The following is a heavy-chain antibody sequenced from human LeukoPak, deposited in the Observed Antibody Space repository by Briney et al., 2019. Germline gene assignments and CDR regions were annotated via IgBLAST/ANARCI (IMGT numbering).Heavy chain of an antibody. CDR1: GFTFNDYT. D-gene: IGHD1-26*01. Sequence: PGGSLRLSCAASGFTFNDYTTHWVRQVPGKGLEWVSLVSGDGSTTHYADSVKGRFTIYRDNSKNSVYLQLNSLRGEDTAFYYCAKDETGSCDYWGQGTLVTVSS. CDR3: AKDETGSCDY. J-gene: IGHJ4*02. CDR2: VSGDGSTT. V-gene: IGHV3-43*02.